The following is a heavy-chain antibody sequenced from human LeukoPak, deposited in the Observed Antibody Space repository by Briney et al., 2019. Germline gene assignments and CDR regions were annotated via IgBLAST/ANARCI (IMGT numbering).Heavy chain of an antibody. D-gene: IGHD3-9*01. J-gene: IGHJ4*02. V-gene: IGHV3-64*01. CDR1: GFTFSSYA. CDR3: ARDSLDDILTGYYQLFDY. Sequence: GGSLRLSCAASGFTFSSYAMHWVRQAPGKGLEYVSAISSNGGSTYYANSVKGRFTISRDNSKNTLYLQMGSLRAEDTAVYYCARDSLDDILTGYYQLFDYWGQGTLVTVSS. CDR2: ISSNGGST.